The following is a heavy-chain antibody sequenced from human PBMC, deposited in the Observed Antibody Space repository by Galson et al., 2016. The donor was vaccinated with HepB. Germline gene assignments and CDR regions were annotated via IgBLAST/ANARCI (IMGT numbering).Heavy chain of an antibody. D-gene: IGHD3-3*01. CDR1: GGSISSGGYS. CDR2: IYYSGST. CDR3: ARDRPDSAGYYYGMDV. Sequence: TLSLTCTVSGGSISSGGYSWSWIRQYPGKGLEWIGYIYYSGSTYYNPSLKSRVIISVDTSKNQFSLKLSSVTAADTAVYYCARDRPDSAGYYYGMDVWGKGTTVTVSS. V-gene: IGHV4-31*03. J-gene: IGHJ6*04.